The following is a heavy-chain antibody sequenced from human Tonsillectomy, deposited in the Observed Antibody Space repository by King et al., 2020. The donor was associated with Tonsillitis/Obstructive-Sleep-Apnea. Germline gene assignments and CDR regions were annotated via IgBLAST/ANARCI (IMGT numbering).Heavy chain of an antibody. CDR2: IKQDGSEK. V-gene: IGHV3-7*04. CDR1: GFTFSSYW. J-gene: IGHJ3*02. Sequence: VQLVESGGGLVQPGGSLRLSCAASGFTFSSYWMSWVRQAPGKGLEWVANIKQDGSEKYYVDSVKGRFTISRDNAKNSLYLQMNSLRAEDTAVYYCARDCSGGSCYCEIAFYIWGQGTMVTVSS. CDR3: ARDCSGGSCYCEIAFYI. D-gene: IGHD2-15*01.